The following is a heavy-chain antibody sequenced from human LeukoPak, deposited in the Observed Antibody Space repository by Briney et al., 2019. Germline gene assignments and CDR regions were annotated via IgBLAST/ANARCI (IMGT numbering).Heavy chain of an antibody. V-gene: IGHV5-51*01. Sequence: GESLKISCKGSGYSFTSYWIGWVRQMSGKGLEWMGIIDPGDSDTRYSPSLQGQVTISADKSISTAYLRWSSLKASDTGIYYCARVRYSGYDQADYWGQGTLVTVSS. J-gene: IGHJ4*02. CDR1: GYSFTSYW. D-gene: IGHD5-12*01. CDR2: IDPGDSDT. CDR3: ARVRYSGYDQADY.